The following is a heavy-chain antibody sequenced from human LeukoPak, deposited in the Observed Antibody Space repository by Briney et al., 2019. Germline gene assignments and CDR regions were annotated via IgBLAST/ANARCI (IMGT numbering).Heavy chain of an antibody. Sequence: SQTLSLTCAISGDSVSSNSAAWNWISQSPSGGLEWLGRTYYRSKWYNDYAVSVKSRITINPDTSKNQFSLQLNSVTPEDTAVYYCARAGKLRFLERRNNYFDYWGQGTLVTVSS. J-gene: IGHJ4*02. CDR1: GDSVSSNSAA. V-gene: IGHV6-1*01. CDR3: ARAGKLRFLERRNNYFDY. CDR2: TYYRSKWYN. D-gene: IGHD3-3*01.